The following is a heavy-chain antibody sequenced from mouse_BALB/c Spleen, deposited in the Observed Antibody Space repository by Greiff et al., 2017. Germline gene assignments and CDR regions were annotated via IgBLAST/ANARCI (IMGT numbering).Heavy chain of an antibody. CDR3: ASGMPFAY. CDR1: GYTFTDYN. D-gene: IGHD4-1*01. V-gene: IGHV1S29*02. Sequence: VQLQQSGPELVKPGASVKISCKASGYTFTDYNMHWVKQSHGKSLEWIGYIYPYNGGTGYNQKFKSKATLTVDNSSSTAYMELRSLTSEDSAVYYCASGMPFAYWGQGTLVTVSA. CDR2: IYPYNGGT. J-gene: IGHJ3*01.